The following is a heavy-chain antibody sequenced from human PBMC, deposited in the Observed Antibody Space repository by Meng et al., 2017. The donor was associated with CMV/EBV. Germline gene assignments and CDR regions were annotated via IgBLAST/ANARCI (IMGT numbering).Heavy chain of an antibody. Sequence: GESLKISCTASGFTFGDYAMSWVRQAPGKGLEWVGLIRSKAYGGTTEYAASVKGRFTISRDDSKSIAYLQMNSLKTEDTAVYYCTRDADRYCSSTSCVPFNYWGQGTLVTVSS. J-gene: IGHJ4*02. CDR3: TRDADRYCSSTSCVPFNY. CDR2: IRSKAYGGTT. V-gene: IGHV3-49*04. CDR1: GFTFGDYA. D-gene: IGHD2-2*01.